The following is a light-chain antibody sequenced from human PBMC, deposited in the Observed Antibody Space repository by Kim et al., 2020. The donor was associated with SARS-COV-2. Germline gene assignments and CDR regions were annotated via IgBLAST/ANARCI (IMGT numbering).Light chain of an antibody. CDR2: RDK. V-gene: IGLV3-9*01. CDR3: QVWDSTTAV. Sequence: SYELTQPLSVSVALGQTTRITCEGDKIESKSVHWHQQKAGQAPVLVIYRDKNRPSGIPERFSGSNSGNTATLTITRAQAGDEADYYCQVWDSTTAVFGGG. CDR1: KIESKS. J-gene: IGLJ2*01.